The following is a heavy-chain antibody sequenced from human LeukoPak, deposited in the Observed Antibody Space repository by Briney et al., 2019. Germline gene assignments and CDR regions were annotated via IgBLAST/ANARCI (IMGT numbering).Heavy chain of an antibody. J-gene: IGHJ4*02. CDR1: GGTFSSYW. V-gene: IGHV3-74*01. Sequence: GSVKVSCKASGGTFSSYWMHWVRQAPGKGLVWVSRINSDGSSTSYADSVKGRFTISRDNAKNTLYLQMNSLRAEDTAVYYCAREGGSGWYDFDYWGQGTLVTVSS. D-gene: IGHD6-19*01. CDR3: AREGGSGWYDFDY. CDR2: INSDGSST.